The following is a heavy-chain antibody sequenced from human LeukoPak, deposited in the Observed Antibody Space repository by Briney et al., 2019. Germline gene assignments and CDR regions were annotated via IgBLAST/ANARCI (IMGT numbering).Heavy chain of an antibody. J-gene: IGHJ5*02. CDR1: GFTFSNAW. Sequence: NPGGSLRLSCAASGFTFSNAWMSWVRQAPEKGLEWVGSIYYSGSTYYNPSLKSRVTISVDTSKNQFSLKLSSVTAADTAVYYCARDGADPRIAVAGRPNWFDPWGQGTLVTVSS. CDR2: IYYSGST. V-gene: IGHV4-59*05. CDR3: ARDGADPRIAVAGRPNWFDP. D-gene: IGHD6-19*01.